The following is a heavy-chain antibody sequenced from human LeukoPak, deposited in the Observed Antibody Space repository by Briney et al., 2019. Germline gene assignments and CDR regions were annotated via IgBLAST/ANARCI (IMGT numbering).Heavy chain of an antibody. CDR2: IIPIFGTA. D-gene: IGHD2-21*02. J-gene: IGHJ4*02. CDR1: GGTFSSYA. V-gene: IGHV1-69*05. Sequence: SVKVSCKASGGTFSSYAISWVRQAAGQGLEWMGGIIPIFGTANYAQKFQGRVTITTDESTSTAYMELSSLRSEDTAVYYCARGLYCGGDCYLYWGQGTLVTVSS. CDR3: ARGLYCGGDCYLY.